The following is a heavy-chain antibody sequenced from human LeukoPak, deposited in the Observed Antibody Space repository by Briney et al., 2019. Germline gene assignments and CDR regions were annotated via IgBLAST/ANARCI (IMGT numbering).Heavy chain of an antibody. CDR2: IYPGDSDT. CDR3: ARRSGGSTYCGGDCYPYYYYYMDV. D-gene: IGHD2-21*01. CDR1: GYSFTSYW. Sequence: GESLKISCKGSGYSFTSYWIGWVRQMPGKGLEWMGIIYPGDSDTRYSPSFQGQVTISADKPISTAYLQWSSLKASDTAMYYCARRSGGSTYCGGDCYPYYYYYMDVWGKGTTVTVSS. V-gene: IGHV5-51*01. J-gene: IGHJ6*03.